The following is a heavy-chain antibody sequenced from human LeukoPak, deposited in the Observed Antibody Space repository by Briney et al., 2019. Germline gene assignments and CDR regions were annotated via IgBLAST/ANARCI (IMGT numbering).Heavy chain of an antibody. CDR3: AKDRVSPAFNWFDP. D-gene: IGHD2/OR15-2a*01. CDR2: INGRGDNT. V-gene: IGHV3-23*01. Sequence: HTGGSLRLSCAASGVIISSYAMSWVRQAPGKGLEWVSAINGRGDNTYYADFVKGRFTISRDNSKSTVYLQMNSLRTEDTAVYYCAKDRVSPAFNWFDPWGQGTLVTVSA. CDR1: GVIISSYA. J-gene: IGHJ5*02.